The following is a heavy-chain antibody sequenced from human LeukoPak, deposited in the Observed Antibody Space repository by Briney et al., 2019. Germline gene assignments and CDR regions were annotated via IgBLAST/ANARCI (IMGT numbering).Heavy chain of an antibody. CDR1: GFTFSSYG. CDR2: ISYDGSNK. CDR3: AKDRRAFGVVNYFDY. D-gene: IGHD3-3*01. J-gene: IGHJ4*02. Sequence: GGSLRLSCAASGFTFSSYGMHWVRQAPGKGLEWVAVISYDGSNKHYADSVKGRFTISRDNSKNTLYLQMNSLRAEDTAVYYCAKDRRAFGVVNYFDYWGQGTLVTVSS. V-gene: IGHV3-30*18.